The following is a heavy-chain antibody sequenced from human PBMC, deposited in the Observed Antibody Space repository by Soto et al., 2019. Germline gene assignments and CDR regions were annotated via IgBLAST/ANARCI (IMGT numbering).Heavy chain of an antibody. Sequence: QVQLVESGGGVVQPGRSLRLSCAASGFTFSSYGMHWVRQAPGKGLEWVAVIWYDGSNKYYADSVKGRFTISRDNSKNTLYLQMNSLRAEDTAVYYCARDPRGYSYGSVFDYWGQGTLVTVSS. CDR2: IWYDGSNK. D-gene: IGHD5-18*01. CDR3: ARDPRGYSYGSVFDY. CDR1: GFTFSSYG. J-gene: IGHJ4*02. V-gene: IGHV3-33*01.